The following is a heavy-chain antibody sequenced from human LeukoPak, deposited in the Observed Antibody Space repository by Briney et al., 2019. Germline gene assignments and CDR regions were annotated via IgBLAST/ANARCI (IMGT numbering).Heavy chain of an antibody. D-gene: IGHD1-26*01. J-gene: IGHJ3*02. V-gene: IGHV3-48*01. CDR1: GFTFSSYS. Sequence: PGGSLRLSCAASGFTFSSYSMNWVRQAPGKGLEWVSYISSSSSTIYYADSVKGRFTISRDNAKNSLYLQMNSLRAEDTAVYYCAKDPHSGSYSDAFDIWGQGTMVTVSS. CDR2: ISSSSSTI. CDR3: AKDPHSGSYSDAFDI.